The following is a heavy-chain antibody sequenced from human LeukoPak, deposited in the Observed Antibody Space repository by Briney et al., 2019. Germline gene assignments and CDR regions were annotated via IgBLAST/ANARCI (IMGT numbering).Heavy chain of an antibody. Sequence: KSGGSLRLSCAASGFTFSSYSMNWVRQAPGKGLEWVSSISSSSSYIYYADSVKGRLTISREHAKKSLYLQMNSLRAEDTALYYCEKGNLWFGELLLAPSFDYWGQGTLVTVSS. CDR2: ISSSSSYI. D-gene: IGHD3-10*01. CDR3: EKGNLWFGELLLAPSFDY. J-gene: IGHJ4*02. V-gene: IGHV3-21*04. CDR1: GFTFSSYS.